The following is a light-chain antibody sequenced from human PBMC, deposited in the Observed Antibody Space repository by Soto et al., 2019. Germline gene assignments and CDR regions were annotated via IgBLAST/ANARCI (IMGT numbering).Light chain of an antibody. J-gene: IGKJ4*01. CDR1: QSVSRY. CDR2: DAS. Sequence: DIVLTQSPAPLSLSPGERTTLSCRASQSVSRYFAWYQQRHGQAPRLVIYDASKRATGIPAKFSGSGSGTDCTITISTLEKEDCAVYYCQQRSNSPPTFGGGTKVDIK. V-gene: IGKV3-11*01. CDR3: QQRSNSPPT.